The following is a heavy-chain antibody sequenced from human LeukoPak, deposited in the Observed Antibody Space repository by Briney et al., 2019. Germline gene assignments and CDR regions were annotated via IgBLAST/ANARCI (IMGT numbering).Heavy chain of an antibody. V-gene: IGHV3-30-3*01. CDR3: ASERRYYFDY. J-gene: IGHJ4*02. Sequence: PGGSLRLSCAASGFTFSSYAMHWVRQAPGKGLEWVAVISYDGSNKHYADSVKGRFTISRDNSKNTLYLQMNSLRAEDTAVYYCASERRYYFDYWGQGTLVTVSS. D-gene: IGHD1-14*01. CDR2: ISYDGSNK. CDR1: GFTFSSYA.